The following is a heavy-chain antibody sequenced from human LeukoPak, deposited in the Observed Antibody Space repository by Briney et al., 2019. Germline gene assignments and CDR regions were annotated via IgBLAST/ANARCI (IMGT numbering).Heavy chain of an antibody. D-gene: IGHD2-21*02. CDR3: AGVDCGSCSGGDCYALDY. CDR1: IYTHRVH. J-gene: IGHJ4*02. Sequence: GGSLRLSCAPSIYTHRVHCALGAPDAPRRGLVCVSHQYREGCSKSYADSVKGRCTISRENAKNTLYLQMNSLRDEDTAVYYGAGVDCGSCSGGDCYALDYWGQGTMVTVSS. V-gene: IGHV3-74*03. CDR2: QYREGCSK.